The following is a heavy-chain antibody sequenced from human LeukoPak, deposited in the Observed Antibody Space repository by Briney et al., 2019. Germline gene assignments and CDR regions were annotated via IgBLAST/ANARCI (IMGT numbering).Heavy chain of an antibody. V-gene: IGHV3-30*18. D-gene: IGHD1-26*01. J-gene: IGHJ4*02. CDR2: ISYDGSNK. CDR3: AKDRVQDSGTFDY. CDR1: GFTFTSYG. Sequence: PGRSLRLSCAASGFTFTSYGMHWVRQAPGKGLEWVALISYDGSNKYYADSVKGRFTISRDDSKNTLYLQMNSLRAEDTAVYYCAKDRVQDSGTFDYWGQGTPVTVSS.